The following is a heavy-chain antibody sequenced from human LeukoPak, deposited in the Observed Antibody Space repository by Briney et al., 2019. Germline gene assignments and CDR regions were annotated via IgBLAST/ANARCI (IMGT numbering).Heavy chain of an antibody. CDR1: GYSFTDYY. D-gene: IGHD3-3*01. J-gene: IGHJ4*02. CDR3: ARADFIDAGPYLIGP. Sequence: ASVRVSCKTSGYSFTDYYIHWVRQAPGQGLEWMGWINTKSGSTSSAREFQGRVTMTRDPSITTVYMDMVWLTSDDTAIYFCARADFIDAGPYLIGPRGQGTLVTVSS. V-gene: IGHV1-2*02. CDR2: INTKSGST.